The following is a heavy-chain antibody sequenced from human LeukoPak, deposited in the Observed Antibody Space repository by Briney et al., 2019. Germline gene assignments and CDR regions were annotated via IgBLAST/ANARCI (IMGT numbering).Heavy chain of an antibody. V-gene: IGHV4-34*01. Sequence: SETLSLTCAVYGGSFSGYYWSWIRQPPGKGLEWIGEINHSGSTNYNPSLKSRVTISVDTSKNQFSLKLSSATAADTAVYYCARGWRRSRVAGTRFDYWGQGTLVTVSS. D-gene: IGHD6-19*01. J-gene: IGHJ4*02. CDR1: GGSFSGYY. CDR3: ARGWRRSRVAGTRFDY. CDR2: INHSGST.